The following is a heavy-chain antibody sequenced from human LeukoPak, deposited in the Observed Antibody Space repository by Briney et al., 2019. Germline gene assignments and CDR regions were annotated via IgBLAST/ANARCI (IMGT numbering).Heavy chain of an antibody. Sequence: GGSLRLSCAASGFTFSSYSMNWVRQAPGEGLEWVSLIYSGGSTYYADSVKGRFTISRDNSKNTLYLQMNSLRAEDTAVYYCTGNYYGSGSYADFDYWGQGTLVTVSS. CDR3: TGNYYGSGSYADFDY. CDR2: IYSGGST. D-gene: IGHD3-10*01. V-gene: IGHV3-66*01. J-gene: IGHJ4*02. CDR1: GFTFSSYS.